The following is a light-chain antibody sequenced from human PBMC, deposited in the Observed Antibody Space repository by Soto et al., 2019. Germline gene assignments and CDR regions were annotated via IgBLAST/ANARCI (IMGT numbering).Light chain of an antibody. V-gene: IGLV3-21*02. CDR3: QVWDSSSDHPYYV. Sequence: SYERTQPPSGSVAPGQKARITCGGKKIGSKSVHWYQQKPGQAPVLVVYDDSDRPSGIPERFSGSNSGNTATLTISRVEAGDEADYYCQVWDSSSDHPYYVLGTGTKFTVL. CDR2: DDS. J-gene: IGLJ1*01. CDR1: KIGSKS.